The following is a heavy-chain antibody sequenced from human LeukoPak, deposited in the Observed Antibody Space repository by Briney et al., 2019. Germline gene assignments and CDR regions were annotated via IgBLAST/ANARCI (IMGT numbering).Heavy chain of an antibody. V-gene: IGHV3-23*01. J-gene: IGHJ4*02. CDR3: AKVEGASKASVY. Sequence: GGSLRLSCAASGFTFSSYAMSWVRQAPGKGLEWVSAISGSGGSTYYADSVKGRFTISRDNSKNSLYLQMYSLRAEDTAVYYCAKVEGASKASVYWGQGALVTVSS. D-gene: IGHD1-1*01. CDR2: ISGSGGST. CDR1: GFTFSSYA.